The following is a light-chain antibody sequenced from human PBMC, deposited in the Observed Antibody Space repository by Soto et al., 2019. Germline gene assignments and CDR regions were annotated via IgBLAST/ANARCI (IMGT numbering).Light chain of an antibody. CDR3: QKSGSSPGT. CDR2: DTS. J-gene: IGKJ1*01. V-gene: IGKV3-20*01. Sequence: EIVLTQSPGTVSLSPGERATLSCRASQSVRDNYLAWYQQKPGQAPSLLIFDTSRRATGIPDRFTGSGSGTDFALTISRVEPQDIAVYFCQKSGSSPGTFGQGTKVDIK. CDR1: QSVRDNY.